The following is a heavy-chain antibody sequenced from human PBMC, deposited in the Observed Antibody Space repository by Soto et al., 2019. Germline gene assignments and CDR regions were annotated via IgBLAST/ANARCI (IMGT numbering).Heavy chain of an antibody. D-gene: IGHD6-6*01. CDR3: ARPQVEYSSSGYFDY. V-gene: IGHV1-69*01. CDR1: GGTFSSYA. Sequence: QVQLVQSGAEVKKPGSSVKVSCKASGGTFSSYAISWVRQAPGQVLEWMGGIIPIFGTANYAQKFQGRVTITADESTSTAYIELSSLRSEDTALYSCARPQVEYSSSGYFDYWGQGTLVTVSS. CDR2: IIPIFGTA. J-gene: IGHJ4*02.